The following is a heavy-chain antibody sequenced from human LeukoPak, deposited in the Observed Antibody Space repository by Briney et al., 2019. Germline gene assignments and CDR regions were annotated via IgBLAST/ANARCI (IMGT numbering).Heavy chain of an antibody. V-gene: IGHV1-46*01. CDR2: INPSGGST. Sequence: ASEKVSCKASGYTFTSYYMHWVRQAPGQGLEWMGIINPSGGSTSYAQKFQGRVTITRDTSTSTVYMELSSLRSEDTAVYYCAREIAVQRYYFDYWGQGTLVTVSS. CDR1: GYTFTSYY. D-gene: IGHD2-21*01. CDR3: AREIAVQRYYFDY. J-gene: IGHJ4*02.